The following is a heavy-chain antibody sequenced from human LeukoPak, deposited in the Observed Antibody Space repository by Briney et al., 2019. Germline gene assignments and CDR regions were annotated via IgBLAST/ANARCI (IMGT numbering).Heavy chain of an antibody. CDR3: AGGRRSSWAIGYYYYYYMDV. Sequence: SETLSLTCTVSGGSISSHYWSWIRQPPGKGLEWIGYIYYSGSTNYNPSLKSRVTISVDTSKNQFSLKLSSVTAADTAVYYCAGGRRSSWAIGYYYYYYMDVWGKGTTVTVSS. D-gene: IGHD6-13*01. J-gene: IGHJ6*03. CDR2: IYYSGST. V-gene: IGHV4-59*11. CDR1: GGSISSHY.